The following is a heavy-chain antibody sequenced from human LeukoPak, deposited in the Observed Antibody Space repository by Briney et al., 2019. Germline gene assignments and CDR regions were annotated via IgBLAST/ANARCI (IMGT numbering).Heavy chain of an antibody. CDR2: ISPDGDRT. Sequence: GGSLRLSCVASEFTLSSYGMDWVRQAPGKGLMWVSRISPDGDRTNYADSVQGRFTVSRDNAKNTLYLQMNSLRAEDTAVYYCARDPAGSLPAFDIWGQGTLVTVSS. J-gene: IGHJ3*02. CDR1: EFTLSSYG. CDR3: ARDPAGSLPAFDI. V-gene: IGHV3-74*01.